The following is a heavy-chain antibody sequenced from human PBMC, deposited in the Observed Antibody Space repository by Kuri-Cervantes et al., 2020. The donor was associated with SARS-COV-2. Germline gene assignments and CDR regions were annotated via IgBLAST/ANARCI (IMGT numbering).Heavy chain of an antibody. CDR1: GYTFTSYD. V-gene: IGHV1-8*02. J-gene: IGHJ6*03. Sequence: ASVKVSCKASGYTFTSYDINWVRQATGQGLEWMGWMNPNSANTGYAQKLQGRVTMTTDTSTSTAYMELRSLRSDDTAVYYCARVGEDIVVVPAAIPYYYYYMDVWGKGTTVTVSS. CDR2: MNPNSANT. CDR3: ARVGEDIVVVPAAIPYYYYYMDV. D-gene: IGHD2-2*01.